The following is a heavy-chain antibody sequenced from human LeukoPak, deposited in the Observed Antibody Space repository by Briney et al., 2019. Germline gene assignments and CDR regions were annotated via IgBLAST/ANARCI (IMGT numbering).Heavy chain of an antibody. Sequence: ASVKVSCKASGYTFTSYGISWVRQAPGQGLEWMGWISAYNGNTNHAQKLQGRVTMTTDTSTSTAYMELRSLRSDDTAVYYCARAYPYYDFWSGYYYYFDYWGQGTLVTVSS. D-gene: IGHD3-3*01. J-gene: IGHJ4*02. V-gene: IGHV1-18*01. CDR1: GYTFTSYG. CDR2: ISAYNGNT. CDR3: ARAYPYYDFWSGYYYYFDY.